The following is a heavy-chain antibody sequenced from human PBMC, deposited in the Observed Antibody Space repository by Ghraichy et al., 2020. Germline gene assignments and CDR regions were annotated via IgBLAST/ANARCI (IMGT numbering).Heavy chain of an antibody. J-gene: IGHJ4*02. CDR2: ISGSGGST. D-gene: IGHD5-24*01. CDR3: AKSKTGGYNGIDY. Sequence: GGSLRLSCAASGFTFSSYVMSWVRQAPGKGLEWVSVISGSGGSTYYADSVKGRFTISRDNSKNTLYLQMNSLRAEDTAVYYCAKSKTGGYNGIDYWGQGTLVTVSS. V-gene: IGHV3-23*01. CDR1: GFTFSSYV.